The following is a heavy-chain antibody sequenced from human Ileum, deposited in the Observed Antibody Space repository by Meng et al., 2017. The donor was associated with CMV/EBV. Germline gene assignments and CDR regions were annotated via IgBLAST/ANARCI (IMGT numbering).Heavy chain of an antibody. Sequence: GESLKISCAASGFTVSNNYMTWVRQAPGKGLEWVSVIYSGGNTYYADSVKGRFTISRDNSKNTLYLQMNGLRAEDTAMYYCARVTFPTEHGYWGRGILVTVSS. CDR1: GFTVSNNY. CDR3: ARVTFPTEHGY. CDR2: IYSGGNT. D-gene: IGHD2/OR15-2a*01. V-gene: IGHV3-53*01. J-gene: IGHJ4*02.